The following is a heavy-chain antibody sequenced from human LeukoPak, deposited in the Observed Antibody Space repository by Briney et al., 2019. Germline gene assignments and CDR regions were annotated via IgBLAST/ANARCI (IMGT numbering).Heavy chain of an antibody. CDR3: VRKYYDILTGYYYFDY. CDR1: GFTVSDNY. Sequence: GGSLRLSCAASGFTVSDNYMSWVRQAPGKGLEWVSVFYSGGSTRYADSVKGRFTISRDNSKNTLYLQMSSLRAEDTAVYYCVRKYYDILTGYYYFDYWGQGTLVTVSS. J-gene: IGHJ4*02. D-gene: IGHD3-9*01. CDR2: FYSGGST. V-gene: IGHV3-66*01.